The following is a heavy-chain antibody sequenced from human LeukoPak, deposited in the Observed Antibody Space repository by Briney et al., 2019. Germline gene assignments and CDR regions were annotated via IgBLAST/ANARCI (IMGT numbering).Heavy chain of an antibody. CDR2: MNPNSGNT. CDR1: GYTFTSYD. J-gene: IGHJ6*02. V-gene: IGHV1-8*01. CDR3: ARAKQEWLSAGNYYYYGMDV. Sequence: ASVKVFCKASGYTFTSYDINWVRQATGQGLEWMGWMNPNSGNTGYTQDFQGRVTMTRNTSINTAYMELNSLRSEDTAVYYCARAKQEWLSAGNYYYYGMDVWGQGTTVTVSS. D-gene: IGHD6-19*01.